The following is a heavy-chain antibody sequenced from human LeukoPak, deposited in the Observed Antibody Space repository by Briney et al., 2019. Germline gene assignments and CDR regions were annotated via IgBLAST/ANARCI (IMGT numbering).Heavy chain of an antibody. CDR2: INPSGGST. Sequence: APVKVSCKASGYTFTSYYMHWVRQAPGQGLEWMGIINPSGGSTSYAQKFQGRVTMTRDTSTSTVYMELSSLRSEDTAVHYCASEGGGSYTDDYWGQGTLVTVSS. J-gene: IGHJ4*02. V-gene: IGHV1-46*01. CDR1: GYTFTSYY. D-gene: IGHD1-26*01. CDR3: ASEGGGSYTDDY.